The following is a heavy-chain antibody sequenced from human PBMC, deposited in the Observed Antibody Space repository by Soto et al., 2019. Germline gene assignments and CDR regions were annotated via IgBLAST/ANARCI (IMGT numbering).Heavy chain of an antibody. V-gene: IGHV4-4*07. Sequence: SETLSLTCTVSGASISGFYWSGIRKSAGKGLEWIGRIYATGTTDYNPSLKSRVMMSVDTSKKQFSLKLRSVTAADTAVYYCVRDGTKTLRDWFDPWGQGISVTVSS. CDR3: VRDGTKTLRDWFDP. CDR2: IYATGTT. CDR1: GASISGFY. D-gene: IGHD1-1*01. J-gene: IGHJ5*02.